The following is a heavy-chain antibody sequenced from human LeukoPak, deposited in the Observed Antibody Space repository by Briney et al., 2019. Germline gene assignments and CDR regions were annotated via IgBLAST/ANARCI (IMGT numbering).Heavy chain of an antibody. CDR2: IGTAGNT. D-gene: IGHD6-19*01. CDR1: GFTFSSHY. J-gene: IGHJ4*02. CDR3: ARSKSYSSGWTDFDC. Sequence: GGSLRLSCAASGFTFSSHYMHWVRQPTGKGLEWVSVIGTAGNTYYTDSVKGRFTISRENAKNSLCLQMDNLRAEDTAVYYCARSKSYSSGWTDFDCWGQGTLVTVSS. V-gene: IGHV3-13*01.